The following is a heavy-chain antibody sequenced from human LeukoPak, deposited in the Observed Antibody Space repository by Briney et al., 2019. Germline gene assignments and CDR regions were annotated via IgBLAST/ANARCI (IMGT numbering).Heavy chain of an antibody. D-gene: IGHD3-16*01. CDR2: IYYSGRT. CDR1: GGSISSSNYY. J-gene: IGHJ6*03. CDR3: ARERGGSKLSGLYGRDYYYMDV. Sequence: PSETLSLTCTVSGGSISSSNYYWGWIRQPPGKGLEWIGNIYYSGRTYYNPSLKSRVTISVDTSKNQFSLKLSSVTAADTAVYFCARERGGSKLSGLYGRDYYYMDVWGKGTTVTVSS. V-gene: IGHV4-39*07.